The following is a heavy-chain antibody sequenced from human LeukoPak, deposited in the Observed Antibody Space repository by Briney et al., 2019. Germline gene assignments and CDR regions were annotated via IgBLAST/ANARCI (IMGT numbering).Heavy chain of an antibody. D-gene: IGHD2-15*01. Sequence: ASVKVSCKASGYTFTGYYMHWVRQTPGQGLEWMGWINPNSGGTNYAQKFQGRVTMTRDTSISTAHMELSRLKSDDTAVYYCARTRVGYCSGGSCYGAFDIWGQGTMVTVSS. V-gene: IGHV1-2*02. CDR1: GYTFTGYY. CDR3: ARTRVGYCSGGSCYGAFDI. CDR2: INPNSGGT. J-gene: IGHJ3*02.